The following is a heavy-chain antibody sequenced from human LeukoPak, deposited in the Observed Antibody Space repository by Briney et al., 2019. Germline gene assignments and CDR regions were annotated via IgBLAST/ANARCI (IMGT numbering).Heavy chain of an antibody. Sequence: ASVKVSCKASGYTFSTYYYIHWVRQAPGQGLEWMGWINRNSGDTKYAPKFQGRITMTRDTSISTAYMDLSSLTSDDTATYFCTRYYFDNTSYFRFGVWGQGTLVTVSS. CDR3: TRYYFDNTSYFRFGV. J-gene: IGHJ4*02. V-gene: IGHV1-2*02. D-gene: IGHD3-22*01. CDR2: INRNSGDT. CDR1: GYTFSTYYY.